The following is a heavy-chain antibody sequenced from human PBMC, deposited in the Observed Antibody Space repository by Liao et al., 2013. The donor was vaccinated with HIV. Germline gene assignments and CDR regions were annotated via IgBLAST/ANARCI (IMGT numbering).Heavy chain of an antibody. D-gene: IGHD3-3*01. CDR3: VRAAPEYYDFWSGYYTQYYFDY. CDR2: IYHSGIT. V-gene: IGHV4-30-4*01. Sequence: QVQLQESGPGLVRPSQTLSLTCTVSGGPIANPDVYWTWIRQSPGKGLEWIGFIYHSGITFYNPSLQSRISMSVDTSESQFSLKLTSVTAADSAMYYCVRAAPEYYDFWSGYYTQYYFDYWGQGTLVTVSS. J-gene: IGHJ4*02. CDR1: GGPIANPDVY.